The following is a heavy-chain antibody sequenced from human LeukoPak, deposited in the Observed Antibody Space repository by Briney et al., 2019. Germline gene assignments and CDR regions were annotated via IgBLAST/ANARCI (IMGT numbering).Heavy chain of an antibody. J-gene: IGHJ4*02. CDR3: AIDGGLSGYDLIDD. CDR2: INRNGSQT. V-gene: IGHV3-7*01. Sequence: GRSLRPSCAAAGFTPTIFWMGWVRPAPGEGLGWVAKINRNGSQTIYTDSVRGRSTISRDNARNSLSLQRDSVRAEDTSAYYCAIDGGLSGYDLIDDWGQGTLVTVSS. D-gene: IGHD3-3*01. CDR1: GFTPTIFW.